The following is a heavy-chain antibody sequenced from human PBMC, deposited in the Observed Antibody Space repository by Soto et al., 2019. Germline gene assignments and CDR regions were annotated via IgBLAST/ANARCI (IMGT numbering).Heavy chain of an antibody. V-gene: IGHV4-34*01. J-gene: IGHJ5*02. Sequence: SETLSLTCAVYGGSFSGYYWSWIRQPPGKGLEWIGEINHSGSTNYNPSLKSRVTISVDTSKNQFSLKLSSVTAADTAVYYCARKYSSSWSWFDPWGLGTLVTSPQ. CDR1: GGSFSGYY. D-gene: IGHD6-13*01. CDR2: INHSGST. CDR3: ARKYSSSWSWFDP.